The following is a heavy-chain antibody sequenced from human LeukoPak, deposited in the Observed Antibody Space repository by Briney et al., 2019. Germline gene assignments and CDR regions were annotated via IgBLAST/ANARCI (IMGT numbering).Heavy chain of an antibody. V-gene: IGHV3-7*01. CDR2: IKQDGSEK. J-gene: IGHJ4*02. CDR3: ARGALYYYGSGTYFDY. CDR1: GFTFTSYV. Sequence: GGSLRLSCAASGFTFTSYVMSWVRQAPGKGLEWVANIKQDGSEKYYVDSVKGRFTISRDNAKNSLYLQMNSLRAEDTAVYYCARGALYYYGSGTYFDYWGQGTLVTVSS. D-gene: IGHD3-10*01.